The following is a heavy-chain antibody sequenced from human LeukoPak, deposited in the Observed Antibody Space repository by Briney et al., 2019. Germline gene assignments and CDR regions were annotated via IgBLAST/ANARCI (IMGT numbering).Heavy chain of an antibody. D-gene: IGHD3-16*02. CDR2: IKLDGSEK. CDR1: GFTFSSYW. CDR3: ARGFDDYIWGSYQDY. V-gene: IGHV3-7*01. Sequence: GGSLRLSRVASGFTFSSYWMSWVRQAPGKGLEWVANIKLDGSEKYYVDSVKGRFTISRDNAKNSLYLQMNSLRAEDTAVYYCARGFDDYIWGSYQDYWGQGTLVTVSS. J-gene: IGHJ4*02.